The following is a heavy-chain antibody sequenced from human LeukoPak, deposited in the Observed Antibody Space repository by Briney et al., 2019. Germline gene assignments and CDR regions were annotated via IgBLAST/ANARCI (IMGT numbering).Heavy chain of an antibody. V-gene: IGHV3-43*01. CDR2: ISWDGGST. CDR1: GFTFDDYT. D-gene: IGHD3-3*01. Sequence: GGSLRLSCAASGFTFDDYTMHWVRQAPGKGLEWVSLISWDGGSTYYADSVKGRFTISRDNSKNSLYLQMNSLRTEDTALYYCAKGATSGSGYHYYCYGMDVWGQGTTVTVSS. CDR3: AKGATSGSGYHYYCYGMDV. J-gene: IGHJ6*02.